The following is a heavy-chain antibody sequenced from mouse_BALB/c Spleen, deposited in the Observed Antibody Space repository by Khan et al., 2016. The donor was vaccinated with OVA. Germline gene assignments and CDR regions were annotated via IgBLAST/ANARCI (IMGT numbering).Heavy chain of an antibody. V-gene: IGHV5-12*02. Sequence: EVELVASGGGLVQPGGSLKLSCATSGFTFSDYFMYWVRQTPEKRLEWVAYISNGGGSTYYPDTVKGRFTISRDNDKNTLYQQMSRLKSEDTAMYYCARGTTVGAFDYWGQGTTLTVSS. CDR2: ISNGGGST. CDR3: ARGTTVGAFDY. CDR1: GFTFSDYF. D-gene: IGHD1-1*01. J-gene: IGHJ2*01.